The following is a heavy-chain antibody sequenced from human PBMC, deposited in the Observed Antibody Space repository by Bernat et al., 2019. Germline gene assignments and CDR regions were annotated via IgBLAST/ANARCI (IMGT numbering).Heavy chain of an antibody. Sequence: EVQLLESGGGLVQPGGSLRLSCAASGFTFSSYAMSWVRQAPGKGLEWVSAISGSGGSTYYADSVKGQFTISRDNSKNTLYLQMNSLRAEDTAVYYCASRVGVKKGFGYWGQGTLVTVSS. V-gene: IGHV3-23*01. D-gene: IGHD3-10*01. CDR1: GFTFSSYA. J-gene: IGHJ4*02. CDR2: ISGSGGST. CDR3: ASRVGVKKGFGY.